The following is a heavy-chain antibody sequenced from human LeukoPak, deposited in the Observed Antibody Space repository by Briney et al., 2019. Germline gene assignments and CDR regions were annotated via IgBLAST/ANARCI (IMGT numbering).Heavy chain of an antibody. Sequence: GESLKISCKASGYSFTTRWIGWVRQMPGKGLEWMGIVYSGDPNPKYSPPFQGQVTISADKSMSSAYLQWSSPKASDTAMYFCARQLAPAPNAFDIWGQGTMVSVSS. D-gene: IGHD2-15*01. CDR3: ARQLAPAPNAFDI. V-gene: IGHV5-51*01. J-gene: IGHJ3*02. CDR1: GYSFTTRW. CDR2: VYSGDPNP.